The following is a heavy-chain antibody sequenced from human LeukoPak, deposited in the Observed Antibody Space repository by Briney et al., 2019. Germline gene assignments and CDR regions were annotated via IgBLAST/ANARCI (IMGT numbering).Heavy chain of an antibody. V-gene: IGHV4-39*07. CDR3: ARGAIAAATP. CDR1: GGSISSSSYY. J-gene: IGHJ5*02. Sequence: SETLSLTCTVSGGSISSSSYYWGWIRQPPGKGLEWIGSIYYSGSTYYNPSLKSRVTISVDTSKNQFSLKLSSVTAADTAVYYCARGAIAAATPWGQGTLVTVSS. CDR2: IYYSGST. D-gene: IGHD6-13*01.